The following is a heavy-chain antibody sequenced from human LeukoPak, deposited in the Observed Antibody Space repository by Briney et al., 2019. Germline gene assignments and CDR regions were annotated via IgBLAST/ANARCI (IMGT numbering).Heavy chain of an antibody. CDR2: TYYRSKWYN. CDR1: GDTFSSNTAA. V-gene: IGHV6-1*01. Sequence: SQTLSLSCAVSGDTFSSNTAAWNWITQSPSRDLEWMGRTYYRSKWYNDYAVSVKTRITINPDTSKNQFSLELNSVTPEDTAVYYCALGSGIEVFDPWGQGTLVTVSS. J-gene: IGHJ5*02. D-gene: IGHD3-10*01. CDR3: ALGSGIEVFDP.